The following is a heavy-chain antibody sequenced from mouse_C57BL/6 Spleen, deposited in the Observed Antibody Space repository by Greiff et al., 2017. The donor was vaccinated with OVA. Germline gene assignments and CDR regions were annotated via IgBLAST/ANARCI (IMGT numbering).Heavy chain of an antibody. D-gene: IGHD2-1*01. Sequence: VQLQQPGAELVKPGASVKLSCKASGYTFTSYWMQWVKQRPGQGLEWIGEIDPSDSYTNYNQKFKGKATLTVDTSSSTAYMPLSSLTSADSAVYYCARVTDRDKDYWGQGTTLTVSS. CDR2: IDPSDSYT. J-gene: IGHJ2*01. CDR3: ARVTDRDKDY. V-gene: IGHV1-50*01. CDR1: GYTFTSYW.